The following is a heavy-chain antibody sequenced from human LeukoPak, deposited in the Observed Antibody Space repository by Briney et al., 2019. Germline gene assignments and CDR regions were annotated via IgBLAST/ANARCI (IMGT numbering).Heavy chain of an antibody. CDR1: GFTFSSYV. J-gene: IGHJ4*02. V-gene: IGHV3-33*01. CDR2: ICYDGSNK. D-gene: IGHD4-17*01. Sequence: PGRSLRLSCAASGFTFSSYVMHWVRQAPGKGLEWVAVICYDGSNKYYADSVKGRFTISRDNSKNTLYLQMNSLSAEDTAVYYCARVSATVDWYFAYWGQGTLVTVSS. CDR3: ARVSATVDWYFAY.